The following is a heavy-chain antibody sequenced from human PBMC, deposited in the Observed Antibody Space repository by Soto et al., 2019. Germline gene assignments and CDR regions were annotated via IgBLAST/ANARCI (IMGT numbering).Heavy chain of an antibody. J-gene: IGHJ4*01. V-gene: IGHV1-3*01. CDR1: GYTFASYT. CDR2: ISAGNGNT. Sequence: ASVKVSCKASGYTFASYTLHWVRQAPGQRFEWLGWISAGNGNTKSSQKFQDRVTFDRNTSASTVSMELNSLRSEDTAIYYRARVSMAPHAGILYYGNWDKGSLFAVSS. D-gene: IGHD6-13*01. CDR3: ARVSMAPHAGILYYGN.